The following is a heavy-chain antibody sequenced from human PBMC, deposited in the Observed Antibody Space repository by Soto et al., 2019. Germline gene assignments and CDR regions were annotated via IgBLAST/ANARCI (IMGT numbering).Heavy chain of an antibody. CDR3: AKDWREGYDTEAYDI. D-gene: IGHD5-12*01. V-gene: IGHV3-23*01. CDR2: ISGSGIST. CDR1: GFTFSTYP. J-gene: IGHJ3*02. Sequence: EAQLLESGGGLVQPGGSLRLSCAASGFTFSTYPMSWVRQAPGKGLEWVSGISGSGISTYYTDSVKGRFTISRDNSKNTVFLQMNSLRDEDTAVYYCAKDWREGYDTEAYDIWGQGTEVTVSS.